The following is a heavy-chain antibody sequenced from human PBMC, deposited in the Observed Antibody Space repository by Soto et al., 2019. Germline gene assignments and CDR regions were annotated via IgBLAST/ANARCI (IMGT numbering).Heavy chain of an antibody. V-gene: IGHV5-51*01. CDR3: ARDGLSSSSSFDY. J-gene: IGHJ4*02. D-gene: IGHD6-6*01. CDR2: IYPDDSDA. Sequence: AESLKISCKGSRYSFNDYWIGWVRHTPGNGLEWMGIIYPDDSDAKYSPSFQGQVTMSADKSISTAYLQWTSLKASDTAMYYCARDGLSSSSSFDYWGQGTLVTVSS. CDR1: RYSFNDYW.